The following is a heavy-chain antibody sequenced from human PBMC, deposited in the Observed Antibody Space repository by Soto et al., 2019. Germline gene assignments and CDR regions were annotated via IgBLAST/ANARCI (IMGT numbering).Heavy chain of an antibody. Sequence: QVHLQESGPGLVKPSGTLSLSCAVSGGSISSDHWWSWVRQSPGKGLEWIGEIYHSGSASYNSALQSRVTISTDISKNQFSLKLTSVTAAATAVYYCVRNGYACVEYCGQGTLVTVSS. CDR2: IYHSGSA. V-gene: IGHV4-4*02. CDR3: VRNGYACVEY. J-gene: IGHJ4*02. D-gene: IGHD3-3*01. CDR1: GGSISSDHW.